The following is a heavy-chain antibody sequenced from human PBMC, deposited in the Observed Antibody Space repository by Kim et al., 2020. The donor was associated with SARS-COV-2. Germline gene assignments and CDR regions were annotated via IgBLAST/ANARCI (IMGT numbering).Heavy chain of an antibody. Sequence: GGSLRLSCAASGFTFSSYGMHWVRQAPGKGLEWVAVIWYDGSNKNYADSVKGRFTISRDNSKNTLYLQMNSLRAEDTAVYYCARSHDYGDYVSYYGMDVWGQGTTVTVSS. CDR3: ARSHDYGDYVSYYGMDV. V-gene: IGHV3-33*01. CDR2: IWYDGSNK. J-gene: IGHJ6*02. D-gene: IGHD4-17*01. CDR1: GFTFSSYG.